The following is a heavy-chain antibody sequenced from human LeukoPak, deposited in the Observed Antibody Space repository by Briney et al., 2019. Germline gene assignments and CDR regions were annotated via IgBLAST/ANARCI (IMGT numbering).Heavy chain of an antibody. CDR2: IQSGGST. D-gene: IGHD4-23*01. V-gene: IGHV3-53*01. CDR1: GFTVSSNY. CDR3: ARDLHGGNSFTSDWYFDL. Sequence: GGSLRLSCAASGFTVSSNYMSWVRQAPGKGLEWVSFIQSGGSTYCADSVKGRFTVSRDNSKNTLYLQMNSLRAEDTAVYYCARDLHGGNSFTSDWYFDLWGRGTLSLSPQ. J-gene: IGHJ2*01.